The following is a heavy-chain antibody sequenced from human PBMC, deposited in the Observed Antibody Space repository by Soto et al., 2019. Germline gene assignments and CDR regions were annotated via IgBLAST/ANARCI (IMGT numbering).Heavy chain of an antibody. V-gene: IGHV3-30*18. CDR2: ISYDGSNK. J-gene: IGHJ6*04. CDR3: AKDSSSYGMDV. CDR1: GFTFSSYG. Sequence: QVQLVESGGSVVQPGRSLRLSCAASGFTFSSYGMHWVRQAPGKGMEWVAVISYDGSNKYYADSVKGRFTISRDNSKNTLYLQMSSLRAEDTAVYYCAKDSSSYGMDVWGKGTTVTVSS. D-gene: IGHD6-6*01.